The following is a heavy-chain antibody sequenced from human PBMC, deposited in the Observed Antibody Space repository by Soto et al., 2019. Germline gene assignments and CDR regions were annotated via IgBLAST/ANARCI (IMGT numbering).Heavy chain of an antibody. CDR2: IYYSGNT. D-gene: IGHD5-12*01. Sequence: QLQLQESGPGLVKPSETLSLTCAVSGGSITSPSYYWGWIRQPPGKGLDWIGNIYYSGNTYYNPSLKGRVTISVDTSKNDFSLKLTSVTAADTAVYYCARMELGWMVAIDYWGQGTLVTVSS. J-gene: IGHJ4*02. CDR1: GGSITSPSYY. V-gene: IGHV4-39*02. CDR3: ARMELGWMVAIDY.